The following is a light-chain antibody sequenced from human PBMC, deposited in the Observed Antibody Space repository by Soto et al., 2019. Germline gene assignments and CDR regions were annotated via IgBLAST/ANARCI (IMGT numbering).Light chain of an antibody. CDR3: QQLNSYPLT. V-gene: IGKV1-9*01. CDR1: QGISSS. CDR2: DAS. J-gene: IGKJ4*01. Sequence: IKLTKSPSSLSATVGDRVTITCRASQGISSSLAWYQQKPGKAPNLLIYDASTLQSGVPSRFSGSGSGTDFTLTISSLQPEDFATYYCQQLNSYPLTFGGGTKVDI.